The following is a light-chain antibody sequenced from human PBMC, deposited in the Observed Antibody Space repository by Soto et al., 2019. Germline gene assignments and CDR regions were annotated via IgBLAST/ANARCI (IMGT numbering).Light chain of an antibody. V-gene: IGKV1-5*03. CDR1: QGISSW. Sequence: DIHMTQSPSALSASVGDRVTITCRGSQGISSWLAWYQQKPGKAPRLLIYKASSLASGVPSRFSGSGSGTEFTLTISSLQPEDVATYHCQQHTTFGQGTKVDIK. CDR2: KAS. CDR3: QQHTT. J-gene: IGKJ1*01.